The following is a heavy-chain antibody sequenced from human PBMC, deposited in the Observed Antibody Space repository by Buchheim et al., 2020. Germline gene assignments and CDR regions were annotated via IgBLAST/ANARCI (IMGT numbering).Heavy chain of an antibody. CDR2: INHSGST. CDR3: ARENRHSSSWYSLFDP. Sequence: QVQLQQWGAGLLKPSETLSLTCAVYGGSFSGYYWSWIRQPPGKGLEWIGEINHSGSTNYNPSLKSRVTISVDTSKNQFSLKLSSVTAADTAVYYCARENRHSSSWYSLFDPWGQGTL. J-gene: IGHJ5*02. V-gene: IGHV4-34*01. D-gene: IGHD6-13*01. CDR1: GGSFSGYY.